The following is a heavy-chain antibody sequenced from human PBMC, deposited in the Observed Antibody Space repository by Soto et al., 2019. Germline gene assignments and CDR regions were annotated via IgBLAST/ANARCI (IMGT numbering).Heavy chain of an antibody. V-gene: IGHV4-59*06. Sequence: PSETLSLTCTVSGGSISSYYWSWIRQPPGKGLEWIGYIYYSGSTYYNPSLKSRVTISVDTSKNQFSLKLSSVTAADTAVYYCAGQPTAGSYYDLGSYYYYYAMDVWGQGTTVTVSS. D-gene: IGHD3-10*01. J-gene: IGHJ6*02. CDR1: GGSISSYY. CDR3: AGQPTAGSYYDLGSYYYYYAMDV. CDR2: IYYSGST.